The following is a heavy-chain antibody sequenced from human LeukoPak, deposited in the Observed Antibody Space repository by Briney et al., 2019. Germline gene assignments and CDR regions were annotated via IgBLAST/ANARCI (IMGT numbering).Heavy chain of an antibody. D-gene: IGHD3-22*01. J-gene: IGHJ3*02. CDR1: GGSISSSSYY. Sequence: SETLSLTCTVSGGSISSSSYYWGRIRQPPGKGLEWIGSIYYSGSTYYNPSLKSRVTISVDTSKDQFSLKLSSVTAADTAVYYCARDRVNDSSGYYFGGDAFDIWGQGTMVTVSS. CDR3: ARDRVNDSSGYYFGGDAFDI. CDR2: IYYSGST. V-gene: IGHV4-39*07.